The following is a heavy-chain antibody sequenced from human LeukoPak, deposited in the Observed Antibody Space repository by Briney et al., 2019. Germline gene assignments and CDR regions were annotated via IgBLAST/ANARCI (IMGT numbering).Heavy chain of an antibody. J-gene: IGHJ5*02. CDR1: GGPISSYY. Sequence: SETLSLTCTVSGGPISSYYWSWIRQPAGKGLEWIGRTYTSGSINYNPSLKSRVTMSVDASTNQFSLKLSSVTAADTAVYYCARSSIADWFDPWGQGTLVTVSS. V-gene: IGHV4-4*07. CDR2: TYTSGSI. D-gene: IGHD6-13*01. CDR3: ARSSIADWFDP.